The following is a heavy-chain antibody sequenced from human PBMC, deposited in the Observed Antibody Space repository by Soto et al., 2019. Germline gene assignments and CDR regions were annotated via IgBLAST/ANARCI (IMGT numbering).Heavy chain of an antibody. CDR3: ARDKGWAFDY. V-gene: IGHV3-48*04. CDR1: GFTFSSYS. J-gene: IGHJ4*02. CDR2: IFATSTTI. D-gene: IGHD6-19*01. Sequence: EVQLVESGGGLVQPGGSLRLSCVASGFTFSSYSMVWVRQAPGKGLEWISYIFATSTTIYYADSVKGRFTVSRDNTQNSVFLLMNSLRAEDTAIYYCARDKGWAFDYWGEGPLVTVSS.